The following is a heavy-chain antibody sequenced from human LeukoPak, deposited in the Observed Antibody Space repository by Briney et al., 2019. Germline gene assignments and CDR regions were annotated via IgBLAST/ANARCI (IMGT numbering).Heavy chain of an antibody. CDR3: TTPDYYYYGMDV. CDR1: GGTFSSYA. D-gene: IGHD1-14*01. CDR2: MNPNSGNT. Sequence: GASVKVSCKASGGTFSSYAISWVRQATGQGLEWMGWMNPNSGNTGYAQKFQGRVTMTRNTSISTAYMELSSLRSEDTAVYYCTTPDYYYYGMDVWGQGTTVTVSS. J-gene: IGHJ6*02. V-gene: IGHV1-8*02.